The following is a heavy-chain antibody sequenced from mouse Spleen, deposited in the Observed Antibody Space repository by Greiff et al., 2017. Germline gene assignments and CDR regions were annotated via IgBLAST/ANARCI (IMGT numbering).Heavy chain of an antibody. Sequence: QVQLQQPGAELVKPGASVKLSCKASGYTFTSYWMHWVKQRPGRGLEWIGRIDPNSGGTKYNEKFKSKATLTVDKPSSTAYMQLSSLTSEDSAVYYCERERVITTASYYAMDYWGQGTSVTVSA. V-gene: IGHV1-72*01. D-gene: IGHD1-1*01. J-gene: IGHJ4*01. CDR1: GYTFTSYW. CDR3: ERERVITTASYYAMDY. CDR2: IDPNSGGT.